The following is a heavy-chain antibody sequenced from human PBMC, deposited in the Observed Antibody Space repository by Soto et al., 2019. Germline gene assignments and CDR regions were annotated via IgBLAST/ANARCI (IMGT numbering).Heavy chain of an antibody. CDR2: LYHSGST. CDR1: GGSISSGGFS. V-gene: IGHV4-30-2*01. CDR3: AGGIATRPLGY. D-gene: IGHD6-6*01. Sequence: QLQLQESGSGLVKPSQTLSLTCAVSGGSISSGGFSWSWIRQPPGKGLESIGYLYHSGSTYYNPSHKSRFTISVDRSKNQCSLKLSSVTAADTAVYYCAGGIATRPLGYWGQGTLVTVSS. J-gene: IGHJ4*02.